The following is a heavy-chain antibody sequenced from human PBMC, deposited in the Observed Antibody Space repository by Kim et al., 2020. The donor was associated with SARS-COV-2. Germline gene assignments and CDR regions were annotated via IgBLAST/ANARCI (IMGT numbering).Heavy chain of an antibody. J-gene: IGHJ4*02. Sequence: GGSLRLSCAASGFAFDVYGMSWVRQTPGKGLEWVSGINRNSGSRGYADFVRGRFTISRDNAKRSLYMQINSLRVEDTALYYCVRGYAGGPFDLWGQGSLVTVSS. D-gene: IGHD3-16*01. CDR2: INRNSGSR. V-gene: IGHV3-20*04. CDR3: VRGYAGGPFDL. CDR1: GFAFDVYG.